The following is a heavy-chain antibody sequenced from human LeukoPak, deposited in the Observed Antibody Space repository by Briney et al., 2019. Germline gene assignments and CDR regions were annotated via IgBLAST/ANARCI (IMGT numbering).Heavy chain of an antibody. D-gene: IGHD2/OR15-2a*01. Sequence: GGSLRLSCAASGFTFRNYAMNWVRQAPGKGLEWVSSISITGYYINDADSVKGRFTISRDNSKNSLFLQMNSLRDEDTAVYYCTRGLVSSEYPPTFVPDYWGQGTLVTVSP. J-gene: IGHJ4*02. CDR3: TRGLVSSEYPPTFVPDY. V-gene: IGHV3-21*01. CDR2: ISITGYYI. CDR1: GFTFRNYA.